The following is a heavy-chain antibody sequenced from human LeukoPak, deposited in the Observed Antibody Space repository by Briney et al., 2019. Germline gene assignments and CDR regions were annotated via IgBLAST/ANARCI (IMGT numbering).Heavy chain of an antibody. CDR2: FDPEDGET. Sequence: EASVKVSCKVSGYTLTELSMHWVRQAPGKGLEWMGGFDPEDGETIYAQKFQGRVTMTEDTSTDTAYMELSSLRSEDTAVYYCATTPRRKYDFWSGYFDYWGQGTLVTVSS. V-gene: IGHV1-24*01. CDR1: GYTLTELS. CDR3: ATTPRRKYDFWSGYFDY. D-gene: IGHD3-3*01. J-gene: IGHJ4*02.